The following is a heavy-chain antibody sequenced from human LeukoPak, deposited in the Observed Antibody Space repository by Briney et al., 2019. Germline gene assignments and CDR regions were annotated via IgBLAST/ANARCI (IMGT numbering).Heavy chain of an antibody. D-gene: IGHD6-13*01. V-gene: IGHV3-33*01. Sequence: GGSLRLSCAASGFTFHFYGMHWVRQAPGKGLEWVGVIWYVGSYTYYVESVKGRFTISRDNSKSVLYLQMNTLRAEDTAIYYCARDSVMYSSSWYELDLWGQGILVTVSP. CDR1: GFTFHFYG. CDR3: ARDSVMYSSSWYELDL. J-gene: IGHJ5*02. CDR2: IWYVGSYT.